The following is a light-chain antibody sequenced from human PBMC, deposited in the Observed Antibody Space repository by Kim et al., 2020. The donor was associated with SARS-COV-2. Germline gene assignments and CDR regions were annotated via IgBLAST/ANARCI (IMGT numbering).Light chain of an antibody. Sequence: RVTISCYGTGSNIGSEYAVHWYHQLPGAAPKVVIFSNDKRPSGVSDRFSGSQSGPSASLAITGLQPDDEGYYYCQSYDSKLRGAVFGGGTQLTVL. CDR1: GSNIGSEYA. CDR3: QSYDSKLRGAV. V-gene: IGLV1-40*01. CDR2: SND. J-gene: IGLJ3*02.